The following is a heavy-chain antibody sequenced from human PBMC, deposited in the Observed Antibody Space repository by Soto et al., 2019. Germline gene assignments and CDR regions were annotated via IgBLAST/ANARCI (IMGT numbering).Heavy chain of an antibody. D-gene: IGHD3-10*01. V-gene: IGHV3-33*01. J-gene: IGHJ6*03. CDR3: ARERTFGENNHNYMDV. CDR1: AFTFSRHG. Sequence: QVQLVESGGGVVQPGGSLRLSCAASAFTFSRHGMHWVRQAPGKGLQWVGVILSDGSNQRYAESVKGRFTISRDNSKNTLYLQMNSLRAEDTAVDYCARERTFGENNHNYMDVWGTGLTVTVSS. CDR2: ILSDGSNQ.